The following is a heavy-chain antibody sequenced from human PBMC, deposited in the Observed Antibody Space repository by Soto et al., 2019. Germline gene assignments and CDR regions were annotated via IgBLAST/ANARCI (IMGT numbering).Heavy chain of an antibody. V-gene: IGHV3-30-3*01. CDR1: GFTFSSYA. Sequence: QVQLVESGGGVVQPGRSLRLSCAASGFTFSSYAMHWVRQAPGKGLEWVAVISYDGSNKYYADSVKGRFTISRDNSKNTLYLQMNSLRAKDTAVYYCATATYYDFWGGYYKFVDYWGQGTLVTVSS. J-gene: IGHJ4*02. CDR2: ISYDGSNK. CDR3: ATATYYDFWGGYYKFVDY. D-gene: IGHD3-3*01.